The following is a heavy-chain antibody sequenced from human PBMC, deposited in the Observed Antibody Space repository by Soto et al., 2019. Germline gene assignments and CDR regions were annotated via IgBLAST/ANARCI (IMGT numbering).Heavy chain of an antibody. CDR2: ISSSSSYI. CDR1: GFTFSSYS. D-gene: IGHD3-10*01. J-gene: IGHJ4*02. CDR3: ARDLVPYGSGSYFDY. V-gene: IGHV3-21*01. Sequence: EVQLVESGGGLVKPGGSLRLSCAASGFTFSSYSMNWVRQAPGKGLEWVSSISSSSSYIYYADSVKGRFTISRDNAKNSLHLQMNSLRAEDTAVYYCARDLVPYGSGSYFDYWGQGTLVTVSS.